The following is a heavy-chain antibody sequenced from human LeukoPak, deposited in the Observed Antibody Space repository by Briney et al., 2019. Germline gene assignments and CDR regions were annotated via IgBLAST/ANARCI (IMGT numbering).Heavy chain of an antibody. Sequence: SETLSLTCTVSGGSISSYYWNWIRQPPGKGLEYIGYIFYSERTNYNPSLKSRVTLSVDTSKNWFSLRLTSVTAADTAVYYRARISLTGYAPISGYFDYWGQGTLVTVSS. J-gene: IGHJ4*02. CDR1: GGSISSYY. V-gene: IGHV4-59*01. CDR3: ARISLTGYAPISGYFDY. D-gene: IGHD3-9*01. CDR2: IFYSERT.